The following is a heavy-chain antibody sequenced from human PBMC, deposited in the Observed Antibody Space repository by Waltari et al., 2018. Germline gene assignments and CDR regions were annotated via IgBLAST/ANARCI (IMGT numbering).Heavy chain of an antibody. CDR1: GFLFSNYN. D-gene: IGHD3-22*01. V-gene: IGHV3-21*06. CDR3: AREYYYDGSTYDH. J-gene: IGHJ4*02. Sequence: VHLVESGGGLVKSGGSLRLSCAASGFLFSNYNMDWVRQAPGKGLECVSARRRDGKYIYYADSVEGRFTVSRDNAKSSLFVQMNSLRAEDTAVYYCAREYYYDGSTYDHWGQGTLVTVSS. CDR2: RRRDGKYI.